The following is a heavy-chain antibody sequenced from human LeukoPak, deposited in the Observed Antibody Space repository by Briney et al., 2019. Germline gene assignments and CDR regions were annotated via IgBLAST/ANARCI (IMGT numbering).Heavy chain of an antibody. CDR1: GYSISSDYY. CDR2: LDPSGST. J-gene: IGHJ4*02. V-gene: IGHV4-38-2*01. CDR3: ATVGASHYGDWYFAY. D-gene: IGHD4-17*01. Sequence: PSETLSLTWAVSGYSISSDYYWGWIRQPPGMGLEGIGNLDPSGSTYYNPSLKSRATISLDTSKKQFSLKLTSVTAADTAVYYCATVGASHYGDWYFAYWGQGTLVTVSS.